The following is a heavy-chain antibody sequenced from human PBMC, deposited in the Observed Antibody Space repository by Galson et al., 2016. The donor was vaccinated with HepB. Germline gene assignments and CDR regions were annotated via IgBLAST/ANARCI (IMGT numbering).Heavy chain of an antibody. CDR3: ARDGGSGWSRLW. J-gene: IGHJ4*02. D-gene: IGHD6-19*01. V-gene: IGHV1-3*04. CDR2: TNSANGNT. Sequence: SVKVSCKASGYTFTSYAIQWVRQAPGQRLEWMGWTNSANGNTEYSQSFQGRVTFTRDTSASTAYMELSSLRSEDTAVYYCARDGGSGWSRLWWGQGTLVAVSS. CDR1: GYTFTSYA.